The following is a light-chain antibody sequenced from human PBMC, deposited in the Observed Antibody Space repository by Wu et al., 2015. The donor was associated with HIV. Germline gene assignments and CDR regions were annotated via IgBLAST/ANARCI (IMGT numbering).Light chain of an antibody. CDR1: QDISSS. CDR3: QQYYDSPLT. J-gene: IGKJ1*01. CDR2: DAS. Sequence: DIQMTQSPSSLSAFVGDRVTITCRAGQDISSSLAWYQQRPGKAPKLLLYDASKLESGVPSKFSGGGSGTDYNLTISSLQPEDCATFYXQQYYDSPLTFGQGTKGGNQ. V-gene: IGKV1-NL1*01.